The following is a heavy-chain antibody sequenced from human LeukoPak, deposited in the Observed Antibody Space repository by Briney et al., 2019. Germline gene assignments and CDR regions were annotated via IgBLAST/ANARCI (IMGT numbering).Heavy chain of an antibody. Sequence: PGGSLRLSCAASGCTFSSYSMNWVRQAPGKGLEWVSAISSSSSYIYYADSEKGRFTISRDNAKNSLYLQMNSLRAEDTAVYYCAELGITMIGGVWGKGTTVTISS. D-gene: IGHD3-10*02. CDR1: GCTFSSYS. CDR3: AELGITMIGGV. V-gene: IGHV3-21*01. CDR2: ISSSSSYI. J-gene: IGHJ6*04.